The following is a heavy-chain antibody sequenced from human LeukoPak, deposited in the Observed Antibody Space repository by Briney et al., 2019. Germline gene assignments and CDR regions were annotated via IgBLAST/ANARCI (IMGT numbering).Heavy chain of an antibody. Sequence: PGGSLRLSCAASGFTFSSYGMHWVRQAPGKGLEWVAVISYDGSNKYYADSVKGRFTISRDNSKNTPYLQMNSLRAEDTALYYCAKDITYYYDSSGYYYVPKAFDIWGQGTMVTVSS. D-gene: IGHD3-22*01. V-gene: IGHV3-30*18. CDR3: AKDITYYYDSSGYYYVPKAFDI. CDR2: ISYDGSNK. CDR1: GFTFSSYG. J-gene: IGHJ3*02.